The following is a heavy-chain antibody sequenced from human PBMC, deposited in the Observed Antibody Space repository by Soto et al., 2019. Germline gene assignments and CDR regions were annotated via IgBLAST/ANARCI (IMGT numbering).Heavy chain of an antibody. V-gene: IGHV3-30*03. CDR3: WTYYDILTGYTMDV. D-gene: IGHD3-9*01. CDR1: GFTFSSYG. J-gene: IGHJ6*02. CDR2: ISYDGSNK. Sequence: GGSLRLSCAASGFTFSSYGMHWVRQAPGKGLEWVAVISYDGSNKYYADSVKGRFTISRDNSKNTLYLQMNSLRAEDTAVYYCWTYYDILTGYTMDVWGQGTTVTVSS.